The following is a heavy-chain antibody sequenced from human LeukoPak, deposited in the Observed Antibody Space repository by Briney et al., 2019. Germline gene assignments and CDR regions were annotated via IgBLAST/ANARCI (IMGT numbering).Heavy chain of an antibody. CDR3: ARHLYYDSGGYYYYFDY. CDR1: GFTFSTYW. V-gene: IGHV3-7*03. J-gene: IGHJ4*02. Sequence: GGSLRLSCAASGFTFSTYWMTWVRQAPGKGLEWVANIKQDGSDKYYMDSVKGRFTISRDNAKSSLYLQMNSLRAEDTPVYYCARHLYYDSGGYYYYFDYWGQGTLVTVSS. CDR2: IKQDGSDK. D-gene: IGHD3-22*01.